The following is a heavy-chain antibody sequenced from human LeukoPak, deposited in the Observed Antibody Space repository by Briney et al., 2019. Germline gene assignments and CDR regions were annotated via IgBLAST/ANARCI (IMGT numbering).Heavy chain of an antibody. CDR3: ARDPNRYAAAHPFEY. J-gene: IGHJ4*02. V-gene: IGHV1-18*01. Sequence: GASVKVSCKASGYTFTSYGISWVRQAPGQGLEWMGWISAYNGNTNYAQKFQGRVTMTTDTSTSTAYMELRSLRSDDTAAYYCARDPNRYAAAHPFEYWGQGTLVTVSS. CDR2: ISAYNGNT. CDR1: GYTFTSYG. D-gene: IGHD6-13*01.